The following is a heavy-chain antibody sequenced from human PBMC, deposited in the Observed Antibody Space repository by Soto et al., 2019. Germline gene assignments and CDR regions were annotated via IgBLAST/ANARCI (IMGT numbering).Heavy chain of an antibody. D-gene: IGHD6-19*01. Sequence: PSETLSLTCSVSGGSINSSSYFWGWVRQPPGKGLEWIGSIYYSGSTYYNPSLRSRVTISVDTSKNQFSLKLSSVTAADTAVFYCARHYSSGSRNWFDPCGQGTRVTVAS. CDR3: ARHYSSGSRNWFDP. J-gene: IGHJ5*02. V-gene: IGHV4-39*01. CDR2: IYYSGST. CDR1: GGSINSSSYF.